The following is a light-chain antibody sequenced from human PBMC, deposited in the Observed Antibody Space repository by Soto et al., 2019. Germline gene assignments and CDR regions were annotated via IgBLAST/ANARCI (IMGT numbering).Light chain of an antibody. CDR2: DVS. CDR3: SSYTSSSSRV. Sequence: QSVLTQSASVSGSPGQSITIPCTGTSSDVGGYNYVSWYQQHPGKAPKLMIYDVSNRPSGVSNRFSGSKSGNTASLTISGLQAEDEADYYCSSYTSSSSRVFGGGTKVTVL. CDR1: SSDVGGYNY. V-gene: IGLV2-14*01. J-gene: IGLJ2*01.